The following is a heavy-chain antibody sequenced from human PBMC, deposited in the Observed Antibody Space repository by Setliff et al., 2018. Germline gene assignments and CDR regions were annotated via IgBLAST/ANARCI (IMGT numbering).Heavy chain of an antibody. CDR1: GYSFSTYA. D-gene: IGHD6-6*01. J-gene: IGHJ4*02. CDR3: ARDGIAARPGADY. V-gene: IGHV1-3*01. CDR2: INGGNGNT. Sequence: GASVKVSCKASGYSFSTYAMHWVRQAPGQRLEWMGWINGGNGNTKYSQKFQGRVTITRDTSASTAYMELSSLRSEDTAVYYCARDGIAARPGADYWGQGTLVT.